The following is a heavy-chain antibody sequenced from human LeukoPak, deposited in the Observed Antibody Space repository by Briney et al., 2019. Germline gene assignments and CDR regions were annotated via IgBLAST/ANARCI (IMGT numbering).Heavy chain of an antibody. CDR1: GGSFSGYY. V-gene: IGHV4-34*01. Sequence: SETLSLTCAVYGGSFSGYYWSWIRQPPGKGLEWIGEINHSGSTNYNPSLKSRVTISVDTSKNQFSLKLSSVTAADTAVYYCARVYHYYADYWGQGTLVTVSS. J-gene: IGHJ4*02. CDR2: INHSGST. D-gene: IGHD3-22*01. CDR3: ARVYHYYADY.